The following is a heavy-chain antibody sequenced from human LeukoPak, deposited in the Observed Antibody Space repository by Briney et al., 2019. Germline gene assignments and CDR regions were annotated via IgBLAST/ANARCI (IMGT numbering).Heavy chain of an antibody. CDR2: ISYDGSSK. V-gene: IGHV3-30*04. CDR3: ARDGSPGY. D-gene: IGHD3-10*01. Sequence: PGRSLRLSCAASGFTFSTYAMHWVRQAPGKGLEWVAVISYDGSSKYYADSVKGRFTISRDNSKNTLYLQMNSLRAEDTAVYFCARDGSPGYWGQGTLVTVSS. CDR1: GFTFSTYA. J-gene: IGHJ4*02.